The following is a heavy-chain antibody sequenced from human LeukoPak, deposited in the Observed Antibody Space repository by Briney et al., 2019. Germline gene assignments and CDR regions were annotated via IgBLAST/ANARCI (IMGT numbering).Heavy chain of an antibody. Sequence: GGSLRLSCVASGFTFNNCAMHWVRQAPGKGLEWVSTINDNGAGTYYADSVKGRFTISRDNSYNTVSLQMNSLRDEDTGVYYCAKGLRTGVGPYMGYHYYMDVWGKGATVTVSS. J-gene: IGHJ6*03. D-gene: IGHD3-16*01. V-gene: IGHV3-23*01. CDR1: GFTFNNCA. CDR2: INDNGAGT. CDR3: AKGLRTGVGPYMGYHYYMDV.